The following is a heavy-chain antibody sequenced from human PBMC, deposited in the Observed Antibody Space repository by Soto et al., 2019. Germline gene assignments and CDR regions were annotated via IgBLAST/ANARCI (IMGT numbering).Heavy chain of an antibody. V-gene: IGHV3-21*01. Sequence: EVQLVESGGGLVKPGGSLRLSCAASGFTFSSYSMNWVRQAPGKGLEWVSSISSSSSYIYYADSVKGRFTISRDNAKNSLYLQMNSRRAEDTAVYYCARDQTVVVVPAAIQNYYYYMDVWGKGTTVTVSS. CDR3: ARDQTVVVVPAAIQNYYYYMDV. CDR1: GFTFSSYS. J-gene: IGHJ6*03. CDR2: ISSSSSYI. D-gene: IGHD2-2*01.